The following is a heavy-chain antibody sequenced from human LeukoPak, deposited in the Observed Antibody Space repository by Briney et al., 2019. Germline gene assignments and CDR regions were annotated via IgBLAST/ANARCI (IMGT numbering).Heavy chain of an antibody. J-gene: IGHJ4*02. D-gene: IGHD3-22*01. CDR2: IKPDGSEK. CDR3: ARDLYYYDSSGYSHYGSDH. Sequence: GGSLRLSCAASGFTFSSYSMNWVRQAPGKGLEWVANIKPDGSEKYYVDSVKGRFTISRDNAKTSLYLQMNSLRDEDTAVYYCARDLYYYDSSGYSHYGSDHWGQGTLVTVSS. V-gene: IGHV3-7*01. CDR1: GFTFSSYS.